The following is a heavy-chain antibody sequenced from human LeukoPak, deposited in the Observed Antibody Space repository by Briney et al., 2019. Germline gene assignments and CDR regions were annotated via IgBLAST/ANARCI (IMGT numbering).Heavy chain of an antibody. V-gene: IGHV3-48*01. J-gene: IGHJ4*02. CDR2: ISSSSSTI. CDR3: ARVPHCSSTSCYSDYFDY. CDR1: GFPFSSYS. Sequence: PGGSLTLSCAASGFPFSSYSMNWARQPPGKGLEWVSYISSSSSTIYYADSVKGRFTISRDNAKNSLYLQMNSLRAEDTAVYYCARVPHCSSTSCYSDYFDYWGQGTLVTVSS. D-gene: IGHD2-2*02.